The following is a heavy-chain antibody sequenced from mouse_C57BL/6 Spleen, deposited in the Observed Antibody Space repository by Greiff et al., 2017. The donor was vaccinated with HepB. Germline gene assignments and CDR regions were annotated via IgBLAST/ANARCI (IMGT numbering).Heavy chain of an antibody. Sequence: EVKLMESGEGLVKPGGSLKLSCAASGFTFSSYAMSWVRQTPEKRLEWVAYISSGGDYIYYADTVKGRFTISRDNARNTLYLQMSSLKSEDTAMYYCTRYDYDGIDYWGQGTTLTVSS. CDR1: GFTFSSYA. J-gene: IGHJ2*01. CDR3: TRYDYDGIDY. V-gene: IGHV5-9-1*02. D-gene: IGHD2-4*01. CDR2: ISSGGDYI.